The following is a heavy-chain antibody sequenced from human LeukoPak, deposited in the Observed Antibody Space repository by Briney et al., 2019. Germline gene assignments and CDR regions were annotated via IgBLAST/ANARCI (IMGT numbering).Heavy chain of an antibody. CDR2: ISGSGGAT. CDR1: GFTFYNSG. D-gene: IGHD1-26*01. CDR3: AIKQWELKY. J-gene: IGHJ4*02. V-gene: IGHV3-23*01. Sequence: PGGSLRLSCAASGFTFYNSGMGWVRQAPGKGLEWVSAISGSGGATYYADSVKARFTISKDDSKNTLYLQMSSLRAEDTAVYYCAIKQWELKYWGQGTLVTVSS.